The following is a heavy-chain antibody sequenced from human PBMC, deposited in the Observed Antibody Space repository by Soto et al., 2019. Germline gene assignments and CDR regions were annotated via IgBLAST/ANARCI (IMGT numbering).Heavy chain of an antibody. D-gene: IGHD7-27*01. CDR1: GFTFSNAW. CDR3: PTELGIDAFDI. J-gene: IGHJ3*02. CDR2: IKSKTDGGTT. V-gene: IGHV3-15*01. Sequence: GGSLRLSCAASGFTFSNAWMSWVRQAPGKGLEWVGRIKSKTDGGTTDYAAPVKGRFTISRDDSKNTLYLQMNSLKTEDTALDYCPTELGIDAFDIWGQGTMVTVSS.